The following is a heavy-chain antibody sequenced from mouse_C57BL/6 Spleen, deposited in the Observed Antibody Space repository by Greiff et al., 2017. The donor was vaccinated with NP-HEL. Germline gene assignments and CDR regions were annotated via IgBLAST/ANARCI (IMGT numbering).Heavy chain of an antibody. V-gene: IGHV1-82*01. D-gene: IGHD1-1*01. CDR1: GYAFSSSW. CDR2: IYPGDGAT. J-gene: IGHJ3*01. Sequence: QVQLQQSGPELVKPGASVKISCKASGYAFSSSWMNWVKQRPGKGLEWIGRIYPGDGATNYNGKFKGKATLTADKSSSTAYMQLSSLTSEDSAVYFCAREIHYYGSSSAWFAYWGQGTLVTVSA. CDR3: AREIHYYGSSSAWFAY.